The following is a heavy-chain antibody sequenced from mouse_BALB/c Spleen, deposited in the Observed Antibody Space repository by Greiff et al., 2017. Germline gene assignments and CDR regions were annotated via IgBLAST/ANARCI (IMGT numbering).Heavy chain of an antibody. CDR2: IYPGDGDT. CDR1: GYAFSSYW. J-gene: IGHJ4*01. V-gene: IGHV1-80*01. Sequence: QVQLKQSGAELVRPGSSVKISCKASGYAFSSYWMNWVKQRPGQGLEWIGQIYPGDGDTNYNGKFKGKATLTADKSSSTAYMQLSSLTSEDSAVYFCARDGYDGEAMDYWGQGTSVTVSS. CDR3: ARDGYDGEAMDY. D-gene: IGHD2-2*01.